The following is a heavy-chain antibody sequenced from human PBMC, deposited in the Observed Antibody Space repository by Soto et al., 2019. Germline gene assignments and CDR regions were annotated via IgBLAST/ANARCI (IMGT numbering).Heavy chain of an antibody. CDR3: ARGPRGLYGNDY. CDR1: GFTFSSDW. J-gene: IGHJ4*02. D-gene: IGHD2-8*01. Sequence: PGGSLTLSCAASGFTFSSDWMHWVRQAAGKGLVWVSRINMDGSSTNYADSVKGRFTISRDNAKNTLYLQMNSLRADDTAVYYCARGPRGLYGNDYWGQGALVTVSS. CDR2: INMDGSST. V-gene: IGHV3-74*01.